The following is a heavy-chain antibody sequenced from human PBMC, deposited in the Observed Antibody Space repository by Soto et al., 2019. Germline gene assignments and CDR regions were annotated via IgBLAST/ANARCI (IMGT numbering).Heavy chain of an antibody. J-gene: IGHJ5*02. CDR2: IYYSGST. V-gene: IGHV4-59*01. Sequence: PSETLSLTCTVSGGSISSYYWIWIRQPPGKGLEWIGYIYYSGSTNYNPSLKSRVTISVDTSKNQFSLKLSSVTAADTAVYYCARGGLYDSSGYHKNNWFDPWGQGTLVTVSS. D-gene: IGHD3-22*01. CDR3: ARGGLYDSSGYHKNNWFDP. CDR1: GGSISSYY.